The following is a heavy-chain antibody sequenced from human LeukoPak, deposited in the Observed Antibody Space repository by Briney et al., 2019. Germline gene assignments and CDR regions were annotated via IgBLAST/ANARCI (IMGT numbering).Heavy chain of an antibody. V-gene: IGHV3-7*05. Sequence: GGSLRLSCAASGFTFSNYWMSWVRQAPGKGLEWVANIKQDGSEKYYVDSVKGRFTISRDNAKNSLYLQMNSLRAGDTAVYYCARDPSPGYCDKVGGTYPRYGGQGTLVTV. CDR1: GFTFSNYW. CDR3: ARDPSPGYCDKVGGTYPRY. D-gene: IGHD3-16*01. CDR2: IKQDGSEK. J-gene: IGHJ4*02.